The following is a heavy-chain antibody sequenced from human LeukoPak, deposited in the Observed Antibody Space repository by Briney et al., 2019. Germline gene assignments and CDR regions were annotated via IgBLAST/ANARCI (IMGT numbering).Heavy chain of an antibody. J-gene: IGHJ4*02. V-gene: IGHV3-23*01. CDR1: GFTFSSYA. D-gene: IGHD1-1*01. CDR3: AKSVQLERRGFDY. CDR2: ISGSGGST. Sequence: GGSLRLSCAASGFTFSSYAMSWVRQAPGKGLEWVSAISGSGGSTYYADSVKGRFTISRDNSRNTLYLQMNSLRAEDTAVYYCAKSVQLERRGFDYWGQGTLVTVSS.